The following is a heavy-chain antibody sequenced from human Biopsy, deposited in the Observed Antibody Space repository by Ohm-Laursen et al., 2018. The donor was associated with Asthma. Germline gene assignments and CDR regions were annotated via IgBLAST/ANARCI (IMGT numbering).Heavy chain of an antibody. CDR1: GDSFSNYA. CDR3: ASPSSSREILYYYYNMDI. CDR2: ISPVFGST. J-gene: IGHJ6*02. D-gene: IGHD6-13*01. V-gene: IGHV1-69*06. Sequence: GSSVKVSCKASGDSFSNYATSWVRQAPGLGLEWMGGISPVFGSTNIAQKFQGRVTISADIFTKTAYLEVSSLRSDDTAVYYCASPSSSREILYYYYNMDIWGQGTTVTV.